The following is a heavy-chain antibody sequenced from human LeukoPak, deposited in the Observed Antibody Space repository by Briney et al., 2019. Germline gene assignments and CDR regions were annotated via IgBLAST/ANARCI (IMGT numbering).Heavy chain of an antibody. V-gene: IGHV5-51*01. CDR1: GYTFTNYW. D-gene: IGHD1-1*01. J-gene: IGHJ4*02. Sequence: GESLKISCRDSGYTFTNYWIGWVRQMPGKGLEWMGIIYPGESAARYSPSFQGQVTISVDQSISTTYLQWSSLKASDTAIYYCARPGQRTDNAGWNHFDYWGQGTLVTVSS. CDR3: ARPGQRTDNAGWNHFDY. CDR2: IYPGESAA.